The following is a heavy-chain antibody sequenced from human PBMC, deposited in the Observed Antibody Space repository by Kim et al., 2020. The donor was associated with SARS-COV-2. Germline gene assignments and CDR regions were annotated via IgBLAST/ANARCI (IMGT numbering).Heavy chain of an antibody. CDR3: AKDLGGYYDILGGSDY. D-gene: IGHD3-9*01. J-gene: IGHJ4*02. CDR2: ISNSGGTT. Sequence: GGSLRLSCAASGFTFINYAMTWVRQAPGKGLEWVSSISNSGGTTYYADSVKGRFTISRDNSKNTLYLQMNSLRGEDTAIYYCAKDLGGYYDILGGSDYWGQGTLVTVSS. V-gene: IGHV3-23*01. CDR1: GFTFINYA.